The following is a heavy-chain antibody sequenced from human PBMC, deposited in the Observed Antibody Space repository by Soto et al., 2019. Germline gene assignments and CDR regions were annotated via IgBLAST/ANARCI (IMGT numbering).Heavy chain of an antibody. D-gene: IGHD6-25*01. Sequence: PSETLSLTCTVSGGSISSYYWSWIRQPPGKGLEWIGYIYYSGSTNYNPSLKSRVTMSVDTSKNQFSLKLSSVTAADTAVYYCARDSGGDSPFFFDYWGQGTLVTVSS. CDR1: GGSISSYY. CDR2: IYYSGST. CDR3: ARDSGGDSPFFFDY. J-gene: IGHJ4*02. V-gene: IGHV4-59*12.